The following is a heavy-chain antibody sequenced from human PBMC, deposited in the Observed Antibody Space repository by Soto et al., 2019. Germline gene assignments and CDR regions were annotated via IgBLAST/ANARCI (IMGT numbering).Heavy chain of an antibody. CDR1: GYTFTSYG. CDR2: ISAYNGNT. Sequence: QVQLVQSGAEVKKPGASVKVSCKASGYTFTSYGISWVRQAPGQGLEGMGWISAYNGNTNYAQKLQGRVTMTTDTSTSTAYMELRSLRSDDTAVYYCARDPVRFYSNYDYYGMDVWGQGTTVTVSS. D-gene: IGHD3-3*01. V-gene: IGHV1-18*01. CDR3: ARDPVRFYSNYDYYGMDV. J-gene: IGHJ6*02.